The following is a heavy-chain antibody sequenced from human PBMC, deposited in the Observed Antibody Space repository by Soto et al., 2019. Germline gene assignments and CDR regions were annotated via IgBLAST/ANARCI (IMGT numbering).Heavy chain of an antibody. D-gene: IGHD3-22*01. CDR3: ARETLQDSSGYHFDY. CDR2: IIPIFGTA. Sequence: GASVKVSCKASGGTFSSYAISWVRQAPGQGLEWMGGIIPIFGTANYAQKFQGRVTITADETTSTAYMELSSLRSEDTAVYYCARETLQDSSGYHFDYWGQGTLVTVSS. CDR1: GGTFSSYA. J-gene: IGHJ4*02. V-gene: IGHV1-69*13.